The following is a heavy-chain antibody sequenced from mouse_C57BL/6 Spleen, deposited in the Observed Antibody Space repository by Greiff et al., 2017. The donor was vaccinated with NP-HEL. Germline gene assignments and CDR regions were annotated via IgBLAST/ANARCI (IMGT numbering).Heavy chain of an antibody. CDR2: INPNNGGT. CDR1: GYTFTDYS. CDR3: ARRGDGYLDY. D-gene: IGHD2-3*01. V-gene: IGHV1-18*01. J-gene: IGHJ2*01. Sequence: VQLQQSGPELVKPGASVKIPCKASGYTFTDYSMDWVKQSHGKSLEWIGDINPNNGGTIYNQKFKGKATLTVDKSSSTAYMELRSLTSEDTAVYYCARRGDGYLDYWGQGTTLTVSS.